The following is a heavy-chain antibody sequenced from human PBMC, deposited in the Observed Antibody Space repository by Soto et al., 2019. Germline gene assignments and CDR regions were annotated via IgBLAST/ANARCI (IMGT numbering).Heavy chain of an antibody. Sequence: LRLSCAASGFTFSTYEFNWVRQAPGRGLEWISYISVSGNIIKYAESVKGRFTISRDNAENSLHLHMSNPRVDDTALYFCVRDTMRASAAASLDYWGQGTQVTVSS. CDR3: VRDTMRASAAASLDY. D-gene: IGHD2-2*01. V-gene: IGHV3-48*03. J-gene: IGHJ4*02. CDR2: ISVSGNII. CDR1: GFTFSTYE.